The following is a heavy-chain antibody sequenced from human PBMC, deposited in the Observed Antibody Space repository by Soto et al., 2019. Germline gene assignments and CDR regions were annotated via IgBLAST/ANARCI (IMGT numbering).Heavy chain of an antibody. CDR2: IYYSGST. Sequence: QVQLQESGPGLVKPSQTLSLTCSVSGGSISSGGYYWSWIRQHPGKGLEWIGYIYYSGSTYYNPSLKSRVTISVDTSKNQFSLKLSSVTAADTAVYYCARDGGYSYGVDYWGQGTLVTVSS. J-gene: IGHJ4*02. CDR3: ARDGGYSYGVDY. CDR1: GGSISSGGYY. D-gene: IGHD5-18*01. V-gene: IGHV4-31*03.